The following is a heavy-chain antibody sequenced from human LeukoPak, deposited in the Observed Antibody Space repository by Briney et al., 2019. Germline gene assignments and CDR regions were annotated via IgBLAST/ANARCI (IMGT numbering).Heavy chain of an antibody. D-gene: IGHD6-19*01. V-gene: IGHV3-48*03. CDR3: ARELTVAGTLIDY. CDR2: ISSSGSNI. CDR1: GFTFSSYE. Sequence: GGSLRLSCAASGFTFSSYEMNWVRQAPGKGLEWVSYISSSGSNIYYADSVKGRFTISRDNAKNSLYLQMNSLRAEDTAVYYCARELTVAGTLIDYWGQGTLVTVSS. J-gene: IGHJ4*02.